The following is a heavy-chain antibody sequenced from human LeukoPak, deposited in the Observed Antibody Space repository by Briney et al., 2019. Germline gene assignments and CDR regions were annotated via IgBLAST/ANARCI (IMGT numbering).Heavy chain of an antibody. CDR1: GGSISGSHYY. J-gene: IGHJ4*02. CDR3: ARGYDY. CDR2: INYSGSK. D-gene: IGHD3-22*01. V-gene: IGHV4-39*01. Sequence: SETLSLTCSVSGGSISGSHYYWAWIRQPPGKGLERIAIINYSGSKYYNPSLRSRATISLNTSTNQYSLNLNSVTAEETAVYYCARGYDYRGQGTLVTVSS.